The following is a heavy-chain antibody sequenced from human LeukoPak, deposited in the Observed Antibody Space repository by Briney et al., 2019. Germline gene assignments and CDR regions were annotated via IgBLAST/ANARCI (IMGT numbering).Heavy chain of an antibody. CDR1: GGSISSGGYS. CDR3: ASTLGYCSSISCSFDY. CDR2: IYHSGST. Sequence: SQTLSLTCAVSGGSISSGGYSWSWIRQPPGKGLEWIGYIYHSGSTYYNPSLKSRVTISVDRSKNQFSLKLSSVTAADTAVYYCASTLGYCSSISCSFDYWGQGTLVTVSS. V-gene: IGHV4-30-2*01. J-gene: IGHJ4*02. D-gene: IGHD2-2*01.